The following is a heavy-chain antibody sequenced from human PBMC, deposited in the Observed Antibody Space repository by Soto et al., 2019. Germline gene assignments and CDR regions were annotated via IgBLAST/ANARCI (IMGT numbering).Heavy chain of an antibody. CDR1: GYTLTRYT. J-gene: IGHJ5*02. CDR3: ARGIATGQLDP. Sequence: AASVKGSCKASGYTLTRYTMNWGRQAPGQRLEWMGCINPDNGNTKSSQKFQDRVIITRDTSASTAYMDLSSLRSEDTAVYYCARGIATGQLDPWGQGTLVTVSS. D-gene: IGHD2-15*01. CDR2: INPDNGNT. V-gene: IGHV1-3*01.